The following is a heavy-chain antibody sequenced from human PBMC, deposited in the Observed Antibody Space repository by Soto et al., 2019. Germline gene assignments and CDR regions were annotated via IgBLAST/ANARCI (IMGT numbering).Heavy chain of an antibody. D-gene: IGHD5-18*01. CDR2: LYYSVST. Sequence: CLTFTVSGGSISSYYLSWIRQPPAKGLEGIGYLYYSVSTNYNPSLKSRVTISVDTSKNQFSLKLSSVTAADTAVYYCARGRGYSYGYLSWFDPWGQGTLVTVYS. J-gene: IGHJ5*02. CDR1: GGSISSYY. CDR3: ARGRGYSYGYLSWFDP. V-gene: IGHV4-59*01.